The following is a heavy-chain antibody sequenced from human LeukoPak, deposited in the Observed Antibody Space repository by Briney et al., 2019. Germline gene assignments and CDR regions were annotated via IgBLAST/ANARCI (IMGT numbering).Heavy chain of an antibody. D-gene: IGHD6-19*01. Sequence: KPSETLSLTCTVSGVSISSSNSYWGWIRQPPGKGLEWIGSIYYSGNTYYNASLKSQVSISIDTSKNQFSLRLTSVTAADTAVYYCVRSDLAVARFWLTFDPWGQGTLVTVSS. CDR2: IYYSGNT. CDR1: GVSISSSNSY. V-gene: IGHV4-39*01. CDR3: VRSDLAVARFWLTFDP. J-gene: IGHJ5*02.